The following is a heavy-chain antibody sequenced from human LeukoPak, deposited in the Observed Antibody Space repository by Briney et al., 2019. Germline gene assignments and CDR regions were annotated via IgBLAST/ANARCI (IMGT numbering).Heavy chain of an antibody. Sequence: SETLSLTCAVSGGSISSGGYSWSWIRQPPGKGLEWIGYIYHSGSTYYNPSLKSRVTISVDRSKNQFSLKLSSVTAADTAVYYCARDNCSGGSCYSWNQYNWFDPWGQGILVTVSS. CDR3: ARDNCSGGSCYSWNQYNWFDP. V-gene: IGHV4-30-2*01. D-gene: IGHD2-15*01. CDR1: GGSISSGGYS. J-gene: IGHJ5*02. CDR2: IYHSGST.